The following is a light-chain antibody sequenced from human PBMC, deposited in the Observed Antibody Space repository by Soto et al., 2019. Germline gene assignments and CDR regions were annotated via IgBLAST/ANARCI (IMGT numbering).Light chain of an antibody. J-gene: IGKJ1*01. CDR1: QSVSSSY. Sequence: DIVLTQSPGTLSLSPGERATLSCRASQSVSSSYLTWYQHKPGQAPRVLIHGASNRATGIPDRFSGSGSGTDFTLTISRLEPEDSAVDYCQHQGFGQGTKVDIK. CDR3: QHQG. CDR2: GAS. V-gene: IGKV3-20*01.